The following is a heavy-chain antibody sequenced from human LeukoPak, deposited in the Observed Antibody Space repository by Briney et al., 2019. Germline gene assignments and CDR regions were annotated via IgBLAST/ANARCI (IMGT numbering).Heavy chain of an antibody. V-gene: IGHV3-33*01. D-gene: IGHD2-15*01. CDR1: GFTLSSYG. CDR3: LRSSGGSRYYGMDV. J-gene: IGHJ6*04. CDR2: IWYVGSNK. Sequence: PGGSLRPSCAASGFTLSSYGMNWVGQAPGKGLEGLGVIWYVGSNKYYADSVKGRFTISRDNSKNTLYLQMNSLRAEDTAVYYCLRSSGGSRYYGMDVWGKGTTVTVSS.